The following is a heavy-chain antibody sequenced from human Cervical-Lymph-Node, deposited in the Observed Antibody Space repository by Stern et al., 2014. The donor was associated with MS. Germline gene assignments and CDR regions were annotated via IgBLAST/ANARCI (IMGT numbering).Heavy chain of an antibody. CDR1: GGSISSGSYY. J-gene: IGHJ4*02. CDR3: ARHGPAAVTTPGGDLDY. Sequence: QVQLQESGPGLVKPLETLSVTCNVSGGSISSGSYYWGWVGQSQGKGLKWIGSIFHSGCTYYSPSRNSRVAIPVDTSKNQFSLKVPFVTAADSAVYYCARHGPAAVTTPGGDLDYWGQGILVSVSS. V-gene: IGHV4-39*01. D-gene: IGHD4-23*01. CDR2: IFHSGCT.